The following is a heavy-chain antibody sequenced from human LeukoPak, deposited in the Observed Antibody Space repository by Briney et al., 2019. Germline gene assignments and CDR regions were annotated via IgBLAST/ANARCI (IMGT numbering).Heavy chain of an antibody. CDR2: IYPGGSKT. CDR3: ARAHDSSGLDY. CDR1: GYSFTSYW. Sequence: GESLKISCKGSGYSFTSYWIGWLRQMPGKGLEWMGIIYPGGSKTRYSPSFEGQVTIPAEKSISTGYLQWSSLKASDTAMYYCARAHDSSGLDYWGQGTLVTVSS. D-gene: IGHD3-22*01. V-gene: IGHV5-51*01. J-gene: IGHJ4*02.